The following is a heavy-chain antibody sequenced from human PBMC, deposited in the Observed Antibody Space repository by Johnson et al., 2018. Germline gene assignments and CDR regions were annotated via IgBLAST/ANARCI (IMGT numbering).Heavy chain of an antibody. J-gene: IGHJ3*02. CDR2: IYYSGST. CDR3: AIYSSGWYPAFDI. D-gene: IGHD6-19*01. CDR1: GGSISSYY. Sequence: QVQLQESGPGLVKPSETLSLTCTVSGGSISSYYWSWIRQPPGKGLEWIGYIYYSGSTNYNHSLKSRVTISVATSKNQFSLRLGSVTAADTAVYYCAIYSSGWYPAFDIWGQGTMVTVSS. V-gene: IGHV4-59*01.